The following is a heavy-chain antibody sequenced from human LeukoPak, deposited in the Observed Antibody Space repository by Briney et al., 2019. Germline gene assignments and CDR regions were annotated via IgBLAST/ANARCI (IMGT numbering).Heavy chain of an antibody. D-gene: IGHD2-8*02. Sequence: GGSLTLSCAASGFTFSSYALNWVRQAPGKGLEWVSASGTSGDTYYGDSVKGRFTIPRDNAKNTVYLQMSSLRVEDTAVYYCAQKTPGHHPFDYWGQGILVTVSS. CDR1: GFTFSSYA. V-gene: IGHV3-23*01. CDR2: SGTSGDT. CDR3: AQKTPGHHPFDY. J-gene: IGHJ4*02.